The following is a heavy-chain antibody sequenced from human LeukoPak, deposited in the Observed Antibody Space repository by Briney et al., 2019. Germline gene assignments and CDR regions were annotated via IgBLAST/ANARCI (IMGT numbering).Heavy chain of an antibody. D-gene: IGHD3-22*01. Sequence: SETLSLTCSVSGGSMYSNYWSWIRQTAGKGLEWIGRFYVGVGPNYNPSFKSRVTMSVDTSKNQLVLKLSAVTAADTAVYYCARMRTYDSTGYSPGHYMDVWGKGTTVTVYS. CDR1: GGSMYSNY. CDR3: ARMRTYDSTGYSPGHYMDV. V-gene: IGHV4-4*07. J-gene: IGHJ6*03. CDR2: FYVGVGP.